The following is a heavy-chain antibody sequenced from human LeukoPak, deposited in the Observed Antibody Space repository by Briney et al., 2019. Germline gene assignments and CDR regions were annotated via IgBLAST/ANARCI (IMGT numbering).Heavy chain of an antibody. V-gene: IGHV3-53*01. J-gene: IGHJ5*02. CDR1: GFTVSSNY. Sequence: GGSLRLSCAASGFTVSSNYMSWVRQAPGKGLEWVSVIYSGGSTYYADSVKGRFTISRDSSKNTLYLQMNSLGAEDTAVYYCARRVATIRSHWFDPWGQGTLVTVSS. CDR3: ARRVATIRSHWFDP. CDR2: IYSGGST. D-gene: IGHD5-12*01.